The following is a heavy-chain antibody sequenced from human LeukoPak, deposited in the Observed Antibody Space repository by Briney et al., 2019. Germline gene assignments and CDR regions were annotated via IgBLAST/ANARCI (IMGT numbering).Heavy chain of an antibody. D-gene: IGHD1-14*01. CDR3: AKLIGRSDGFDI. CDR1: GFSFGNSA. CDR2: VNAGGETT. V-gene: IGHV3-23*01. J-gene: IGHJ3*02. Sequence: GRSLSLSCAPSGFSFGNSAIYWVSQAARKGLERFSYVNAGGETTFYPAYVKRRFTNYRDNSKNTLYLQMNSLRAEDTAVYYCAKLIGRSDGFDIWGQGTMVTVSS.